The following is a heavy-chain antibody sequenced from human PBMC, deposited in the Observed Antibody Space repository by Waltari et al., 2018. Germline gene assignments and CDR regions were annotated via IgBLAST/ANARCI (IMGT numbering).Heavy chain of an antibody. CDR2: SHLMWST. CDR3: ARAPYDFWSTPWFDP. Sequence: QLQLQESGSGLVKPSQTLSLTCAVSGGSISSGGYSWSWIRQPPGKGLEWIGNSHLMWSTSYTPAPWARGTISVDRSKNQFSLRLSSVTAADTAVYYCARAPYDFWSTPWFDPWGQGTLVTVSS. CDR1: GGSISSGGYS. J-gene: IGHJ5*02. D-gene: IGHD3-3*01. V-gene: IGHV4-30-2*01.